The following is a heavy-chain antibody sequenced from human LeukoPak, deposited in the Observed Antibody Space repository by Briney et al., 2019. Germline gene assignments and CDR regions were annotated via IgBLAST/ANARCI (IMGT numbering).Heavy chain of an antibody. CDR3: AKATGTGAFDI. Sequence: GGSLRPSCAASRFTFRSYAMSWVRQAPGKGLEWVSGISGSGGTTYYVDSVKGRFTISRDNSKSTLFLQMDSLRADDTAVYYCAKATGTGAFDIWGQGTMVTVSS. D-gene: IGHD1-7*01. CDR1: RFTFRSYA. CDR2: ISGSGGTT. J-gene: IGHJ3*02. V-gene: IGHV3-23*01.